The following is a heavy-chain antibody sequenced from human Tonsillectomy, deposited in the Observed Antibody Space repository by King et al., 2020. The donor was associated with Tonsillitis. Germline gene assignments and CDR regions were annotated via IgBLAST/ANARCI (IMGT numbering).Heavy chain of an antibody. CDR3: AKDPPEWAVYYYSGMDV. Sequence: VQLVESGGGVVQPGRSLRLSCAASGFTFSTYGMHWVRQAPGMRLEWVAVISYDGSNKYYADSVKGRFTISRDNSKNTLYLQMNSLRAEDTAVYYCAKDPPEWAVYYYSGMDVWGQGTTVTVSS. J-gene: IGHJ6*02. CDR1: GFTFSTYG. D-gene: IGHD1-26*01. V-gene: IGHV3-30*18. CDR2: ISYDGSNK.